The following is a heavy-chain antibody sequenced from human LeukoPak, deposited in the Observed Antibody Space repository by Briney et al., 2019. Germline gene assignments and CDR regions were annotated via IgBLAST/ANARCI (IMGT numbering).Heavy chain of an antibody. CDR2: ISGDGGGT. D-gene: IGHD1-1*01. V-gene: IGHV3-43*02. CDR1: GFTFSSYS. Sequence: GGSLRLSCAASGFTFSSYSMNWVRQAPGKGLEWVSLISGDGGGTYYADSVKGRFTISRDNSKNSLYLQMNSLRTEDTAFYYCAKDIGSGTTPDYWGQGTLVTVSS. CDR3: AKDIGSGTTPDY. J-gene: IGHJ4*02.